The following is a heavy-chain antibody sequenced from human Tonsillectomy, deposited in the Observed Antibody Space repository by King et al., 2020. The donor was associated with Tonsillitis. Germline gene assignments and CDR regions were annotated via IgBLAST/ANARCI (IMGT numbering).Heavy chain of an antibody. CDR3: AKVPPDXXGMDLELWYFXY. CDR1: GFSFSNYA. CDR2: ISGSGDTT. V-gene: IGHV3-23*04. D-gene: IGHD4-23*01. J-gene: IGHJ4*02. Sequence: VQLVESGGGLIQPGGSLRLSCAASGFSFSNYAMNWVRQAPGKGLEWVSTISGSGDTTYHTDSVKGRFTISRDNSKNTLYLQLNSLRAEDTAVYYCAKVPPDXXGMDLELWYFXYXGQGTLVTVSS.